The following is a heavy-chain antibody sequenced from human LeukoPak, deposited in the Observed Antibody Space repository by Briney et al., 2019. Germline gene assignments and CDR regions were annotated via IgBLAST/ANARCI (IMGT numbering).Heavy chain of an antibody. CDR2: MKVDGSDI. V-gene: IGHV3-7*01. J-gene: IGHJ5*02. D-gene: IGHD4-11*01. CDR3: ARRAFTVTIQPHWFDP. CDR1: GFTFTNDF. Sequence: GGSLRLSCAASGFTFTNDFMTWVRQAPGKGLEWVANMKVDGSDIHYVDSVKGRFTISSDNARNSLYLQMNTLRVADTAVYYCARRAFTVTIQPHWFDPWGQGTLVTVSS.